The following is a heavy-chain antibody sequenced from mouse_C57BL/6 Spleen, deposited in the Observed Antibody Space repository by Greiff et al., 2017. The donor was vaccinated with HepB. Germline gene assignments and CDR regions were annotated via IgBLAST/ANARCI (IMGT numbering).Heavy chain of an antibody. V-gene: IGHV14-3*01. D-gene: IGHD2-3*01. CDR2: IDPANGNT. CDR1: GFNIKNTY. Sequence: DVQLQESVAELVRPGASVKLSCTASGFNIKNTYMHWVKQRPEQGLEWIGRIDPANGNTKYAPKFQGKATITADTSSNTAYLQLSSLTSEDTAIYYCASRGIYDGYYGGFDVWGTGTTVTVSS. CDR3: ASRGIYDGYYGGFDV. J-gene: IGHJ1*03.